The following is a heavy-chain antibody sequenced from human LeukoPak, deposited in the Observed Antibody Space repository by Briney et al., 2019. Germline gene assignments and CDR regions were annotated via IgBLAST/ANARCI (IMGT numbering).Heavy chain of an antibody. J-gene: IGHJ4*02. CDR2: XXXXFXTX. V-gene: IGHV1-69*06. CDR3: ARGPDTATPFDY. CDR1: GGTFSSYA. Sequence: ASVKVSCKASGGTFSSYAISWMRQAPGQGLXXMXXXXXXFXTXXXXXKXXXXXXITVDKSTSTAYMDLSSLRSEDTAVYYCARGPDTATPFDYWGQGTLVTVSS. D-gene: IGHD5-18*01.